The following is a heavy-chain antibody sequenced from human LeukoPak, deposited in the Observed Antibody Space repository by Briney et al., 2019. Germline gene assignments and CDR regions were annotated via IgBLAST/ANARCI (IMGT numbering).Heavy chain of an antibody. D-gene: IGHD6-13*01. Sequence: ASVKVSCKASGYTFTSYYMHWVRQAPGQGLEWMGIINPSGGSTSYAQKFQGRVTMTRDTSKNQSSLKLSSVTAADTAVYYCARFSNPSDYWYFDLWGRGTLVTVSS. J-gene: IGHJ2*01. V-gene: IGHV1-46*01. CDR1: GYTFTSYY. CDR2: INPSGGST. CDR3: ARFSNPSDYWYFDL.